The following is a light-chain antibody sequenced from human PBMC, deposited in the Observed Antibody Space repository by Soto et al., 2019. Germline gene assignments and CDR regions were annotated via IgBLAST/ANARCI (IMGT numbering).Light chain of an antibody. J-gene: IGKJ1*01. CDR3: QKYNSAPRT. Sequence: AIRMTQSPSSLSASTGDRVTITCRASQGISSYLAWYQQKPGKAPKLLIYAASSLQGGVPSRFSGSGSGTDFTLTISSLQPEDVATYYCQKYNSAPRTFGQGTKVDIK. V-gene: IGKV1-8*01. CDR2: AAS. CDR1: QGISSY.